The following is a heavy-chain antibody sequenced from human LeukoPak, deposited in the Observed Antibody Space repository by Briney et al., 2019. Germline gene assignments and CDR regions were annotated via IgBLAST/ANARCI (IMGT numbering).Heavy chain of an antibody. CDR3: ARNDYSSAFDI. CDR2: IYTSGST. D-gene: IGHD4-11*01. Sequence: SETLSLTCTVSGGSISSYYWSWIRQPSGKGLEWIGYIYTSGSTNYNPSLKSRVTISVDTSKNQFSLKLSSVTAADTAVYYCARNDYSSAFDIWGQGTMVTVSS. CDR1: GGSISSYY. J-gene: IGHJ3*02. V-gene: IGHV4-4*09.